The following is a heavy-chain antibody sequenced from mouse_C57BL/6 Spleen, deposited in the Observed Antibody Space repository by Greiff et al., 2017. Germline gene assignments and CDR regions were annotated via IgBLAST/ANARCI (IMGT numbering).Heavy chain of an antibody. CDR2: INPNYGTT. CDR1: GYSFTDYN. D-gene: IGHD1-1*01. J-gene: IGHJ1*03. CDR3: ARGYGSPHWYFDV. Sequence: VQLQQSGPELVKPGASVKISCKASGYSFTDYNMNWVKQSNGKSLEWIGLINPNYGTTSYNQKFKGKATLTVDQSSSTAYMQLNSLTSGDAAVYYRARGYGSPHWYFDVWGTGTTVTVSS. V-gene: IGHV1-39*01.